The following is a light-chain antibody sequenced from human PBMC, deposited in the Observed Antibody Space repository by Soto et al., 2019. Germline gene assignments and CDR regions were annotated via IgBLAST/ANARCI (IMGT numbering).Light chain of an antibody. Sequence: QSALTQPASVSGSPGQSITISCTGTSSDIGASNYVSWYQQRPGKAPKVMIYEVSNRPSGISNRFSGSKSGNTASLTISGLQAEDEADYYCSSYAVNSVTLSVFGTGTKLTVL. CDR3: SSYAVNSVTLSV. V-gene: IGLV2-14*01. CDR1: SSDIGASNY. CDR2: EVS. J-gene: IGLJ1*01.